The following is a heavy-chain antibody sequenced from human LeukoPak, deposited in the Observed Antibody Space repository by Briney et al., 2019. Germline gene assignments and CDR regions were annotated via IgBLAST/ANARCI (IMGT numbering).Heavy chain of an antibody. J-gene: IGHJ4*02. Sequence: GGSLRLSCVGSGLDFNHYDINWVRQAPGKGLEWVSSISSSSSYIYSADSARGRFTISRDNANGSVFLQMTSLRPEDTAVYYCARRGGLSSGRGFDHWGQGTLVTVSS. CDR3: ARRGGLSSGRGFDH. V-gene: IGHV3-21*01. CDR2: ISSSSSYI. D-gene: IGHD3-16*01. CDR1: GLDFNHYD.